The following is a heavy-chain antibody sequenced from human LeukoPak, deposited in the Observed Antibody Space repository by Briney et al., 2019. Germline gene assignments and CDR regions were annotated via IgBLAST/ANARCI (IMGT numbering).Heavy chain of an antibody. J-gene: IGHJ4*02. Sequence: PGGSLRLSCAASGFTFSSYGMHWARQAPGKGLEWVAFIRYDGSNKYYADSVKGRFTISRDNSKNTLYLQMNSLRAEDTAVYYCAKVYYDYVWGSYRHFDYWGQGTLVTVSS. CDR2: IRYDGSNK. V-gene: IGHV3-30*02. D-gene: IGHD3-16*02. CDR1: GFTFSSYG. CDR3: AKVYYDYVWGSYRHFDY.